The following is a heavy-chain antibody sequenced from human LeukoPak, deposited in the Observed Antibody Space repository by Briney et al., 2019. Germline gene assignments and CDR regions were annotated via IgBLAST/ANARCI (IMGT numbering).Heavy chain of an antibody. V-gene: IGHV3-66*01. CDR1: GFTVSSNY. D-gene: IGHD2-2*01. CDR3: ARGYCSSTSCSRPPDY. CDR2: IYSGGST. J-gene: IGHJ4*02. Sequence: GGSLRLSCAASGFTVSSNYMSWVRQAPGKGLEWVSVIYSGGSTYYADSVKGRFTISRDNSKNTLYLQMNSLRAEDTAVYYCARGYCSSTSCSRPPDYWGQGTLVTVSS.